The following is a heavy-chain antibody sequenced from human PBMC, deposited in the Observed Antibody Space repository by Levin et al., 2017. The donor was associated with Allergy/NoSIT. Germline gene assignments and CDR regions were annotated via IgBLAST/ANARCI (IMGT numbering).Heavy chain of an antibody. J-gene: IGHJ4*02. D-gene: IGHD3-16*01. V-gene: IGHV3-21*01. CDR3: ARFVGVGGKYCFDY. Sequence: GGSLRLSCAASEFTFRTYSMHWVRQAPGKGLEWVSSISSSSAHISYADSVKGRFTISRDNSNNSLFLQMNSLRPEDTAVYYCARFVGVGGKYCFDYWGQGTLVTVSS. CDR1: EFTFRTYS. CDR2: ISSSSAHI.